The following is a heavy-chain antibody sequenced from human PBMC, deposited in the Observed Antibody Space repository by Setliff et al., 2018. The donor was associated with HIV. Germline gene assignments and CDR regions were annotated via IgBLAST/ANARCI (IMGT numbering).Heavy chain of an antibody. CDR3: ARPGLGYSYGGKIDP. J-gene: IGHJ5*02. Sequence: PSETLSLTCTVSGASISSSSHHWAWIRQPPGKGLEYIGNIYYTGSTHHNPSLESRVATSVDTSKNQFSLKLSSVTAADTAVYYCARPGLGYSYGGKIDPWGQGTLVTVSS. V-gene: IGHV4-39*01. D-gene: IGHD5-18*01. CDR2: IYYTGST. CDR1: GASISSSSHH.